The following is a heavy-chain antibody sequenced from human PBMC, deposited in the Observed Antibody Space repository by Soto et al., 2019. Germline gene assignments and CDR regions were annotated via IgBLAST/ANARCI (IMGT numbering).Heavy chain of an antibody. CDR2: IYYSGST. V-gene: IGHV4-31*02. J-gene: IGHJ6*02. CDR3: ARDPLLKPYCSSTSCYGDYYYGMDV. CDR1: GGSISSGGYY. D-gene: IGHD2-2*01. Sequence: PSETLSLTCTVSGGSISSGGYYWSWIRQHPGKGLEWIGYIYYSGSTYYNPSLKSRVTISVDTSKNQFSLKLSSVTAADTAVYYCARDPLLKPYCSSTSCYGDYYYGMDVWGQGTTVTVSS.